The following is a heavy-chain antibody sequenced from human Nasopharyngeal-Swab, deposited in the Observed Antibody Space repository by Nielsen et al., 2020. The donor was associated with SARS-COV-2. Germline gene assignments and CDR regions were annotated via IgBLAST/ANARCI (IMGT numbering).Heavy chain of an antibody. Sequence: GESLKISCAASGFTFSYYSMSWVRQAPGKGLEWVGFIRSKTYGETTDYAASVKGRFTISRDDSKNTLYLQMNSLKTEDTAVYYCTTDPYAFDIWGQGTMVTVSS. CDR2: IRSKTYGETT. J-gene: IGHJ3*02. CDR3: TTDPYAFDI. V-gene: IGHV3-15*01. CDR1: GFTFSYYS.